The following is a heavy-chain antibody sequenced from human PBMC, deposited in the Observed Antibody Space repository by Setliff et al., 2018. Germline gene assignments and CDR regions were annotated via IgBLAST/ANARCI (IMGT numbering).Heavy chain of an antibody. CDR1: GGSISSRSYY. Sequence: SETLSLTCTVSGGSISSRSYYWGWNRQPPGKGPEWIGSIYYSGSTYYKPSLKSRVTISVDTSKNQFSLKLSSVTAADTAVYYCARRATYYNFWSGYYDYWGQGTLVTVSS. CDR3: ARRATYYNFWSGYYDY. CDR2: IYYSGST. J-gene: IGHJ4*02. V-gene: IGHV4-39*07. D-gene: IGHD3-3*01.